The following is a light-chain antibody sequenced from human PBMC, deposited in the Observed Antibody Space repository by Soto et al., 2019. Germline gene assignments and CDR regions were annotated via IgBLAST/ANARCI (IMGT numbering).Light chain of an antibody. CDR3: SSYAGSNNLGV. CDR2: EVS. J-gene: IGLJ2*01. Sequence: QSALTQPASVSGSPGQSITISCTGTSSDVGGENYVSWYQQHPGKAPKLMIYEVSKRPSGVPDRFSGSKSGNTASLTVSGLQAEDEADYYCSSYAGSNNLGVFGGGTKLTVL. V-gene: IGLV2-8*01. CDR1: SSDVGGENY.